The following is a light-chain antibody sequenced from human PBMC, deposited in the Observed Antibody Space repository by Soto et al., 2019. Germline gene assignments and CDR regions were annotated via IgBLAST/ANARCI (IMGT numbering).Light chain of an antibody. CDR1: SSDVGDYGY. Sequence: QSALTQPASVSGSPGQSITISCTGTSSDVGDYGYVSWYQQHPGKAPKLMIYEVSNRPSGVSNRFSGSKSGNTASLTISGLQPEDEADYYCTSYTSFSAPVFFGGGTKLTVL. J-gene: IGLJ2*01. CDR2: EVS. CDR3: TSYTSFSAPVF. V-gene: IGLV2-14*01.